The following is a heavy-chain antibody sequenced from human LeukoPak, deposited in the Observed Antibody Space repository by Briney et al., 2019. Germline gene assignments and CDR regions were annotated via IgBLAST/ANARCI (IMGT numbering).Heavy chain of an antibody. CDR1: GDSISSSSYY. Sequence: PSETLSLTCTVSGDSISSSSYYWGWIRQPPGKGLEWIGSIYYSGSTYYNPSLKSRVTISVDTSKNQFSLKLSSVTAADTAVYYCARSSVGATGNHFDYWGQGTLVIVSS. V-gene: IGHV4-39*07. CDR2: IYYSGST. D-gene: IGHD1-26*01. CDR3: ARSSVGATGNHFDY. J-gene: IGHJ4*02.